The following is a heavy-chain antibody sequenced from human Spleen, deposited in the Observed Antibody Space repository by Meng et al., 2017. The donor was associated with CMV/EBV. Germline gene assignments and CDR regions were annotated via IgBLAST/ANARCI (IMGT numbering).Heavy chain of an antibody. Sequence: CKASGGAFSNYAINWVRQAPGQGLGWMGGIIPLLDITNYAQNFQGRVTITTDESTNTAYMELTSLRSEDTAVYYCASGAFISKCFSFWGQGTLVTVSS. D-gene: IGHD3-16*01. CDR1: GGAFSNYA. CDR3: ASGAFISKCFSF. V-gene: IGHV1-69*05. CDR2: IIPLLDIT. J-gene: IGHJ4*02.